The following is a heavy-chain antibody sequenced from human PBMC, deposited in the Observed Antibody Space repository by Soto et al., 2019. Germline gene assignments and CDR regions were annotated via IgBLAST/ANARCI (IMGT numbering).Heavy chain of an antibody. V-gene: IGHV3-23*01. J-gene: IGHJ6*03. CDR3: AKGGAAAYYYYYYMDV. Sequence: TGGSLRLSCAASGFTFSSYAMSWVRQAPGKGLEGVSAISGSGGSTYYADSVKGRFTISRDNSKNTLYLQMNSLRAEDTAVYYCAKGGAAAYYYYYYMDVWGKGTTVTVSS. CDR2: ISGSGGST. D-gene: IGHD2-2*01. CDR1: GFTFSSYA.